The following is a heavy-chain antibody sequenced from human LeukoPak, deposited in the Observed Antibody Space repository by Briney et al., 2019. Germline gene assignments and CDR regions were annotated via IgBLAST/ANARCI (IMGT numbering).Heavy chain of an antibody. CDR3: ARGFNIYYNKEFDY. Sequence: ASVKVSCKASGYTFTGYYMHWVRQAPGQGLEWMGWMNPNSGNADYAQKFQGRVTMTRNTSISTAYLELSSLRSEDTAVYYCARGFNIYYNKEFDYWGQGTLVTVSS. CDR2: MNPNSGNA. CDR1: GYTFTGYY. D-gene: IGHD3-9*01. V-gene: IGHV1-8*02. J-gene: IGHJ4*02.